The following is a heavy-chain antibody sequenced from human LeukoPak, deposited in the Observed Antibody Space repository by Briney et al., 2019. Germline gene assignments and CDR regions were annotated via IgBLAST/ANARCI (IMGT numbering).Heavy chain of an antibody. CDR3: AGVRAGGNRAFDV. J-gene: IGHJ3*01. CDR1: GFTFSSYW. V-gene: IGHV3-74*01. Sequence: GGSLRLSCAASGFTFSSYWMHWVRQAPGEGLVWVSRIDPDDSGSTYADSVKGRFTISRDNAKYTLWLQMNSLRADDTAVYYCAGVRAGGNRAFDVWGQGTVVAVSS. D-gene: IGHD4-23*01. CDR2: IDPDDSGS.